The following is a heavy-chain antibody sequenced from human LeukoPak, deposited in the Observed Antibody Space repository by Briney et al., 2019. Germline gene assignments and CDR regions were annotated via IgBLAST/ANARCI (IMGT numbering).Heavy chain of an antibody. CDR2: IYYSGST. Sequence: SETLSLTCTVSGGSISSSSYYWGWIRQPPGKGLEWIGSIYYSGSTYYNPSLKSRVTISVDTSKNQFSLKLSSVTAADTAVYYCASLRLLYGGVVDYWDQGTLVTVSS. CDR1: GGSISSSSYY. CDR3: ASLRLLYGGVVDY. J-gene: IGHJ4*02. V-gene: IGHV4-39*01. D-gene: IGHD2-21*02.